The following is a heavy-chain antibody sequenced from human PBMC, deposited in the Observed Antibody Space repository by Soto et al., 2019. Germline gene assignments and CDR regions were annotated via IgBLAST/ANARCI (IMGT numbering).Heavy chain of an antibody. Sequence: QVQLVQSGGEVKKPGASVKVSCKATGYTFTSFGISWVRQAPGQGLEWMGWIRAYNGNTNYAQKLQGRVTMTTDTSTSTAYMELRSLTSDDTAVYYCARDRSMYYGMDVWGQGTTVTVSS. D-gene: IGHD2-8*01. J-gene: IGHJ6*02. CDR3: ARDRSMYYGMDV. CDR2: IRAYNGNT. CDR1: GYTFTSFG. V-gene: IGHV1-18*01.